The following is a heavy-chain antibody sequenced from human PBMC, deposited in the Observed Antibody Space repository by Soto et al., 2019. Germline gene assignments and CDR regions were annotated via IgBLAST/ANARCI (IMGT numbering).Heavy chain of an antibody. D-gene: IGHD1-26*01. J-gene: IGHJ5*02. CDR2: INPNSGGT. V-gene: IGHV1-2*02. CDR3: AGGVLSGSYYNWFDP. Sequence: ASVKVSCKASGYTFTGYYMHWVRQAPGQGLEWMGWINPNSGGTDYAQKFQGRVTMTRDTSISTAYMELSRLRSDDTDVYYCAGGVLSGSYYNWFDPRGQGTPVTVSS. CDR1: GYTFTGYY.